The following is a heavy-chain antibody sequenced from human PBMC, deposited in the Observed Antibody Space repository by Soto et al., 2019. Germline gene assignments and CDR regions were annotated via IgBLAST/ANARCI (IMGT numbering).Heavy chain of an antibody. D-gene: IGHD3-22*01. CDR1: GYTFTSYF. CDR2: INPSGGST. Sequence: ASVKVSCKASGYTFTSYFMHWVRQAPGQGLEWMGIINPSGGSTSYAQKFQGRVTMTRDTSTSTVYMELSSLRSEDTAVYYCARRGYYDSSGYSYYYYYGMDVWGQGTRVTVSS. J-gene: IGHJ6*02. CDR3: ARRGYYDSSGYSYYYYYGMDV. V-gene: IGHV1-46*01.